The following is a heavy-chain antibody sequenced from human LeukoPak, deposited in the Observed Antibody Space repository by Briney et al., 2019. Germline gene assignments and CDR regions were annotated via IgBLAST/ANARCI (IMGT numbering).Heavy chain of an antibody. CDR3: ALIAVAGTSFDY. CDR2: INPNSGGT. Sequence: ASVKVSCKASGYTFTGYYMHWVRQAPGLGLEWMGWINPNSGGTNYAQKFQGRVTMTRDTSISTAYMELSRLRSDDTAVYYCALIAVAGTSFDYWGQGTLVTVSS. J-gene: IGHJ4*02. D-gene: IGHD6-19*01. V-gene: IGHV1-2*02. CDR1: GYTFTGYY.